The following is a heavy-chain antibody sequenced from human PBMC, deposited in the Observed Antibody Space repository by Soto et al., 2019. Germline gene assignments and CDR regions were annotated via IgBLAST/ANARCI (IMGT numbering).Heavy chain of an antibody. V-gene: IGHV3-64D*06. Sequence: GGSLRLSCSVSGFIFSSYAMHWVRQAPGKGLEYVASISSEGASTYYADSVKGRFIISRDNSKNTLYLQMSSLRAEDTAVYYCVKDRYVDYWGQGILVTVSS. CDR2: ISSEGAST. J-gene: IGHJ4*02. CDR1: GFIFSSYA. CDR3: VKDRYVDY.